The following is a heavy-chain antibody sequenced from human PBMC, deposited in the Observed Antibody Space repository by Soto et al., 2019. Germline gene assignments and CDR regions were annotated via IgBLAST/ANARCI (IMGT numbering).Heavy chain of an antibody. D-gene: IGHD6-13*01. J-gene: IGHJ6*02. V-gene: IGHV1-69*13. CDR3: AREAGYSSSWYAPRSLHGYYYGMDV. CDR1: GGTVSSCA. Sequence: SVKVSCKASGGTVSSCAISWVRQAPGQGLEWMGGIIPIFGTANYAQKFQGRVTITADESTSTAYMELSSLRSEDTAVYYCAREAGYSSSWYAPRSLHGYYYGMDVWGQGTTVTAP. CDR2: IIPIFGTA.